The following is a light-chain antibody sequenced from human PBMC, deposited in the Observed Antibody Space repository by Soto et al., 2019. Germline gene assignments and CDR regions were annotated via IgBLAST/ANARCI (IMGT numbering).Light chain of an antibody. J-gene: IGKJ4*01. CDR1: QSVSNNY. CDR2: GAS. Sequence: EIVLTQSPGTLSLSPGERATLSCRASQSVSNNYLAWYQQKPGQAPRLLIYGASTRATGIPARFSGSGSGTDFTLTISSLEPEDFAVYYCQQYGSSSSTFGGGTKVDIK. CDR3: QQYGSSSST. V-gene: IGKV3-20*01.